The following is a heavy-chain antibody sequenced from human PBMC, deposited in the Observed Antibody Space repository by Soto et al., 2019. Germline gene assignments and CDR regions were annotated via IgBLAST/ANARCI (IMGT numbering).Heavy chain of an antibody. CDR3: ASYTIFGVGAGFDP. D-gene: IGHD3-3*01. CDR1: GFTFSSYS. Sequence: GGSLRLSCAASGFTFSSYSMNCVRQAPWEGLEGVSSISISSSYIYYADSVKGRFTISRDNATNSLYLQMKSLRAEDTAVYYCASYTIFGVGAGFDPWGQGTLVTVSS. V-gene: IGHV3-21*01. J-gene: IGHJ5*02. CDR2: ISISSSYI.